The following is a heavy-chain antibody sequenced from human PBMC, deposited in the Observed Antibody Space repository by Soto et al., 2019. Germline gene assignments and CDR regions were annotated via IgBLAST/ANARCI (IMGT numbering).Heavy chain of an antibody. CDR1: GGSMNNYY. Sequence: SETLSLTCSVSGGSMNNYYWSRIRQPPGKGLEYIGYIYYSGSTKYNSSLKSRVTISLGTSKNQFSLKLSSMTAADTAVYFCARLSLLLWPRFDSWGQGTMVTVSS. J-gene: IGHJ4*02. CDR3: ARLSLLLWPRFDS. D-gene: IGHD5-18*01. CDR2: IYYSGST. V-gene: IGHV4-59*13.